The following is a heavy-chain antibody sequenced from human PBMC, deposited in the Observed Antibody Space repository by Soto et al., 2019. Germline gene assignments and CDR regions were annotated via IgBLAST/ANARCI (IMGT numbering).Heavy chain of an antibody. V-gene: IGHV4-4*02. J-gene: IGHJ4*02. D-gene: IGHD3-9*01. CDR3: ACHLVMTGTRGFDH. Sequence: QVQLQESGPGLVQPSGTLSLTCAVSSGSIFSSNWWSWVRQPPGKGLEWIGEVPHSGGAKDNPSRKSRDTQSVDWSENQSSLKLSSVTAADTALYYCACHLVMTGTRGFDHWGLGTLVTVSS. CDR1: SGSIFSSNW. CDR2: VPHSGGA.